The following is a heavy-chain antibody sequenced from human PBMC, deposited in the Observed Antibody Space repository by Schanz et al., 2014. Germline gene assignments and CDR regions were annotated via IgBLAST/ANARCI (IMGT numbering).Heavy chain of an antibody. CDR3: ARKMKLGVYGGKGHDSLDI. J-gene: IGHJ3*02. V-gene: IGHV3-74*02. Sequence: EMQLLESGGGLIQPGGSLRLSCAASGFTFSSHWMHWVRQDPGKGLVWVARINSVGSNTDYADSVTGRFTISRDNAKNTLYLQMNTLRAEDTAVYYCARKMKLGVYGGKGHDSLDIWDQGTMVTVSS. CDR1: GFTFSSHW. D-gene: IGHD4-17*01. CDR2: INSVGSNT.